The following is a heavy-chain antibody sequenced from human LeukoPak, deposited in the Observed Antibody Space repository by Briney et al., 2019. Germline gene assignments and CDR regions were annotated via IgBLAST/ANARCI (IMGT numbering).Heavy chain of an antibody. Sequence: PSQTLPLTCTVSGGSISSGGYYWSWIRQHPGKGLEWIGYIYYSGSTYYNPSLKSRLTISVDTSKNQFSLKLSSVTAAGTAVYYCARVFGGPHYNWFDPWGQGTLVTVSS. CDR3: ARVFGGPHYNWFDP. J-gene: IGHJ5*02. V-gene: IGHV4-31*03. D-gene: IGHD3-10*01. CDR1: GGSISSGGYY. CDR2: IYYSGST.